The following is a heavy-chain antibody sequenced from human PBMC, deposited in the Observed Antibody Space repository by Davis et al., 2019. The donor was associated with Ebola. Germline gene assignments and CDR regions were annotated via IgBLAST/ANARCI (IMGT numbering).Heavy chain of an antibody. Sequence: PSETLSLTCTVSGGSISSGGYYWSWIRQPPGQGLEWIGNIYYSGTTNYKSSLKSRVTMSVDTSKKQFSLKLSSVTAADTAIYYCARCVRFGGRYSGDFYYYFYMNVWGKGTTVTVSS. CDR1: GGSISSGGYY. D-gene: IGHD1-26*01. J-gene: IGHJ6*03. CDR3: ARCVRFGGRYSGDFYYYFYMNV. CDR2: IYYSGTT. V-gene: IGHV4-61*08.